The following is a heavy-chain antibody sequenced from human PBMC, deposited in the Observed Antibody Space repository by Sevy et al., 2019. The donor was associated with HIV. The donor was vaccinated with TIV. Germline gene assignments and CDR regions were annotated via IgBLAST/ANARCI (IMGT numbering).Heavy chain of an antibody. CDR2: TWYDGINR. CDR3: ARDNLLPIMVSMVRGALSFYFDY. V-gene: IGHV3-33*01. CDR1: GFNFNDYG. D-gene: IGHD3-10*01. J-gene: IGHJ4*02. Sequence: GGSLRLSCAASGFNFNDYGMHWVRQAPGKGLEWVAVTWYDGINRLYGDSVKGRFTISRDNSKNTLYLQMDSLRVEDTAVYYCARDNLLPIMVSMVRGALSFYFDYWGQGTLVTVSS.